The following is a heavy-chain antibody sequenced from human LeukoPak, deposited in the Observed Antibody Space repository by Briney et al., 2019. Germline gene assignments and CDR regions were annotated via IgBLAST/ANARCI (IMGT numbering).Heavy chain of an antibody. CDR1: GVSISGYY. V-gene: IGHV4-59*05. D-gene: IGHD1/OR15-1a*01. CDR3: ARQISGNKDY. CDR2: IFYREGFSYGGTT. J-gene: IGHJ4*02. Sequence: PSETLSLTCTVSGVSISGYYWIWIRQPPGRSLEYIGSIFYREGFSYGGTTFYNPSLQSRVTISVDTSKSAFSLRLNSVTAADTAVYYCARQISGNKDYWGQGTLVTVSS.